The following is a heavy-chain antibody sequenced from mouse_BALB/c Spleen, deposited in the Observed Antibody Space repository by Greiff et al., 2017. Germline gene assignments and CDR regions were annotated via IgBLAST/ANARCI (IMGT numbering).Heavy chain of an antibody. J-gene: IGHJ3*01. D-gene: IGHD2-1*01. CDR2: ILPGSGST. CDR3: ARKGDGNYSPWFAY. V-gene: IGHV1-9*01. CDR1: GYTFSSYW. Sequence: VQLVESGAELMKPGASVKISCKATGYTFSSYWIEWVKQRPGHGLEWIGEILPGSGSTNYNEKFKGKATFTADTSSNTAYMQLSSLTSEDSAVYYCARKGDGNYSPWFAYWGQGTLVTVSA.